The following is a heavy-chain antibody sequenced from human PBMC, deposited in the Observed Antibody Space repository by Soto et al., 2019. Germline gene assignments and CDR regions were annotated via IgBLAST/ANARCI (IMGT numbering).Heavy chain of an antibody. J-gene: IGHJ6*02. CDR3: ARRAWDSYYAIDV. CDR2: ISYDGSDK. D-gene: IGHD3-22*01. CDR1: GFKYTDFA. Sequence: VQLVESGGGEVQPGRSLRLSCAASGFKYTDFALHWVRQAPGKGLEWVAIISYDGSDKFYADSVKGRFVISRDNPKNTLYLEMNSLRPEDTAVYFCARRAWDSYYAIDVWGQGTPVTVFS. V-gene: IGHV3-30*09.